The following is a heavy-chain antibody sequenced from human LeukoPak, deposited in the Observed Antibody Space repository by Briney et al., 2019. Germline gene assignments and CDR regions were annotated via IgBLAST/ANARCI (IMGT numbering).Heavy chain of an antibody. J-gene: IGHJ4*02. CDR3: ARELSAGD. CDR2: IKRDGSST. CDR1: GFTFSSYW. V-gene: IGHV3-74*01. D-gene: IGHD2/OR15-2a*01. Sequence: GGSLRLSCAASGFTFSSYWMHWVRQAPGRGLVWVSRIKRDGSSTFYADSVKGRFTISRDNAKNTLYLQMNSLRAEDTAVYYCARELSAGDWGEGSLVSVSS.